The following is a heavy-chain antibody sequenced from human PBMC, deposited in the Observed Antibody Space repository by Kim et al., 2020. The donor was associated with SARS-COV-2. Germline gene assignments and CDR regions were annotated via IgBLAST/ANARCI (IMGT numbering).Heavy chain of an antibody. CDR3: ARHKGASFDY. CDR2: VFYTGNT. V-gene: IGHV4-59*08. CDR1: GALINKYY. Sequence: SETLSLTCTVSGALINKYYWSWIRQTPEKGLEWIGYVFYTGNTTYHPSLQSRVTISLDTSKTQFSLKMRSVTAADTAVYYCARHKGASFDYWGQGTLVTVS. J-gene: IGHJ4*02.